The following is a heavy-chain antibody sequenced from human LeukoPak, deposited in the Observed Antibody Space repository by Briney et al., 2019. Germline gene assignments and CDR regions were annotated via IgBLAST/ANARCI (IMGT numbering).Heavy chain of an antibody. CDR1: GFTFSSYS. V-gene: IGHV3-48*04. Sequence: GGSLRLSCTASGFTFSSYSMNWVRQAPGKGLEWVSYISSSSGTIYYADSVKGRFTISRDNAKNSLYLQMNSLRAEDTAVYYCARDPGYSGYDPDAFDIWGQGTMVTVSS. CDR2: ISSSSGTI. CDR3: ARDPGYSGYDPDAFDI. J-gene: IGHJ3*02. D-gene: IGHD5-12*01.